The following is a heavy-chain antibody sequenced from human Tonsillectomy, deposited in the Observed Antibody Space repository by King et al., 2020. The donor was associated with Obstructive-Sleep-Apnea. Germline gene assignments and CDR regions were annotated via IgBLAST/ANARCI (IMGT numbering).Heavy chain of an antibody. V-gene: IGHV1-18*04. Sequence: VQLVESGTEVKKPGASVKVSCRTAGYTFTNYAITWVRQAPGQGLEWMGWISGYNGNTDYAQKFQGRVTMTTDTSASTAYMDLRSLRSDDTAVYCCARFGSSGWYFDSWGQGTLVTVSS. D-gene: IGHD6-19*01. CDR1: GYTFTNYA. J-gene: IGHJ4*02. CDR3: ARFGSSGWYFDS. CDR2: ISGYNGNT.